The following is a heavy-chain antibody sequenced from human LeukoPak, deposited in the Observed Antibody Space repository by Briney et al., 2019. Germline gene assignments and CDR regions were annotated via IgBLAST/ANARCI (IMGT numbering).Heavy chain of an antibody. Sequence: ASVKVSCKASGYIFTGYYMHWVRQAPGQGLEWMGWISAYNGNTKYAQNLQDRVTMTTDTYTNTAYMELRSLRSDDTAVYFCARSLVAVVGFDYWGQGTQVTVSS. CDR2: ISAYNGNT. CDR3: ARSLVAVVGFDY. CDR1: GYIFTGYY. D-gene: IGHD2-8*02. V-gene: IGHV1-18*04. J-gene: IGHJ4*02.